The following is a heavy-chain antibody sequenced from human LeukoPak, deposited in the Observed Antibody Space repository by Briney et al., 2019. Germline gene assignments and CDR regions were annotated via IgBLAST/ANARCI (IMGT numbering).Heavy chain of an antibody. CDR3: AREPVTDDILTGPYFDY. J-gene: IGHJ4*02. D-gene: IGHD3-9*01. CDR1: GFTFSSYA. V-gene: IGHV3-30*04. Sequence: GRSLTLSCAASGFTFSSYAMHWVRQAPGEGLEWVAVISYDGSNKYYADSVKGRFTISRDNSKNTLYLQMNSLRAEDTAVYYCAREPVTDDILTGPYFDYWGQGTLVTVSS. CDR2: ISYDGSNK.